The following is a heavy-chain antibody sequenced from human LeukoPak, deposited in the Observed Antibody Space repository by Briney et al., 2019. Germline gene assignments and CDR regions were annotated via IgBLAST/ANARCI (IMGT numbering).Heavy chain of an antibody. Sequence: GGSLRLSCAAAGFTFSSYWMSWVRKAPGKGLEWVANIKQDGSEKYYVDSVKGRFTISRDNAKNSLYLQMNSLRAEDTAVYYCARDGKFPALDAFDIWGQGTMVTVSS. V-gene: IGHV3-7*01. J-gene: IGHJ3*02. CDR1: GFTFSSYW. D-gene: IGHD1-1*01. CDR3: ARDGKFPALDAFDI. CDR2: IKQDGSEK.